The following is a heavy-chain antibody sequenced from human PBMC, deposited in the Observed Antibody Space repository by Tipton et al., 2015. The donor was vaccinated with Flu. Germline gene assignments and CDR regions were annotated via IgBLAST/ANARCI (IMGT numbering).Heavy chain of an antibody. V-gene: IGHV4-34*01. CDR3: ARSHYDSAFDI. CDR1: GGSFSGYY. Sequence: GLVKPSETLSLTCAVYGGSFSGYYWSWIRQPPGKGLEWIGEINHSGSTNYNPSLKSRVTISVDTSKNQFSLKLSSVTAADTAVYYCARSHYDSAFDIWGQGTMVTVPS. J-gene: IGHJ3*02. CDR2: INHSGST. D-gene: IGHD3-10*01.